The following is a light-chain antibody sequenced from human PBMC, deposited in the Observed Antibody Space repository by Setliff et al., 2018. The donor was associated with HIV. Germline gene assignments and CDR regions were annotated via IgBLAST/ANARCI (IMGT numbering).Light chain of an antibody. J-gene: IGLJ3*02. CDR2: STN. Sequence: QAVVTQEPSLTVSPGGTVTLTCASSTGAVTSAYYPNWFQQKPGQAPRLVFYSTNNKESWTPARFSGSLLGGKAALTLSGVQPEDEAEYYCLLYYGGAQPYWVFGGGTKVTVL. V-gene: IGLV7-43*01. CDR1: TGAVTSAYY. CDR3: LLYYGGAQPYWV.